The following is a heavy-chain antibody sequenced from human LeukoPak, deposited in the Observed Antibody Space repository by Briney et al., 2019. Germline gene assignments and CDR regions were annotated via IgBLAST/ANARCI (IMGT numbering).Heavy chain of an antibody. CDR3: LRDLGG. CDR2: TGNKANSYTT. V-gene: IGHV3-72*01. D-gene: IGHD3-3*01. CDR1: GFTFSDHN. J-gene: IGHJ4*02. Sequence: AGGSLRLSCAPSGFTFSDHNMDWVRQAPGKGLEWVGRTGNKANSYTTEYAASVKGRFTISRDDSKKSLYLQMNSLKTEDTAVYYCLRDLGGWGQGTLVTVSS.